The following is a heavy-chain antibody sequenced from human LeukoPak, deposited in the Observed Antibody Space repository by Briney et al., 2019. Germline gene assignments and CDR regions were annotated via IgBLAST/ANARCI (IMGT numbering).Heavy chain of an antibody. CDR2: INHSGST. CDR3: ARPEYSSSWHLYYFDY. Sequence: PSETLSLTCAVYGGSFSGYYWSWIRQPPGKGLEWIGEINHSGSTNYNPSLKSRVTISVDTSKNQFSLKLSSVTAADTAVYYCARPEYSSSWHLYYFDYWGQGTLVTVSS. CDR1: GGSFSGYY. J-gene: IGHJ4*02. D-gene: IGHD6-13*01. V-gene: IGHV4-34*01.